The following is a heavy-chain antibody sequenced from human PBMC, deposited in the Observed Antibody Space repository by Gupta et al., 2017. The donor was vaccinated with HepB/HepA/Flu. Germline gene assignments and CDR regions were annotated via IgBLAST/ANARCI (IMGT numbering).Heavy chain of an antibody. D-gene: IGHD1-1*01. V-gene: IGHV3-53*01. CDR1: GVIVSSNY. Sequence: EVQLVESGGGLIQPGGSLRLSCAASGVIVSSNYMSWVRQAPGRGLEWASVLYSGGNTYVAEAVRGRFTMARDKSKHTVVIQLTSLRAEDTGVYYVGRVRRNDAFDIGGHVPLVTVSP. J-gene: IGHJ3*02. CDR2: LYSGGNT. CDR3: GRVRRNDAFDI.